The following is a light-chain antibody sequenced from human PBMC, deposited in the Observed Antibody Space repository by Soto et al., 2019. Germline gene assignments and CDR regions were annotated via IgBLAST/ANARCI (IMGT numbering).Light chain of an antibody. CDR1: QSVSNAY. V-gene: IGKV3-20*01. J-gene: IGKJ1*01. CDR2: GAS. CDR3: QQYAASPRT. Sequence: EIVLTQSPGTLSLSPRERATLSCRASQSVSNAYLAWYQHKVGQSPRLLIYGASNRAPGIPHRFSGSGSGTDFTLTISRLEPEDFAVYYCQQYAASPRTFGQGTQVEVK.